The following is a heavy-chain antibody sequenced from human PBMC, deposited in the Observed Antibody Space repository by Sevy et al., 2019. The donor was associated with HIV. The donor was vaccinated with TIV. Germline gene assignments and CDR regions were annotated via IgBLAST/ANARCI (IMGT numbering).Heavy chain of an antibody. V-gene: IGHV3-30*01. CDR1: GFTFSSYA. Sequence: GGSLRLSCAASGFTFSSYAMPWVRQAPGKGLQWVAVISYDGSNKYYADSVKGRFTISRDNSKNTLYLQMNSLRAEDTAVYYCARDAGLGYCSSTSCHKGGWFDPWGQGTLVTVSS. CDR2: ISYDGSNK. CDR3: ARDAGLGYCSSTSCHKGGWFDP. J-gene: IGHJ5*02. D-gene: IGHD2-2*02.